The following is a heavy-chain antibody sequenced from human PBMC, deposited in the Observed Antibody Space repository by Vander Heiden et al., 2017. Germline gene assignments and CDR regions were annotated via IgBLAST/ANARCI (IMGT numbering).Heavy chain of an antibody. J-gene: IGHJ5*02. CDR1: GCSISSYY. Sequence: QVQLQASGPGLVKPSETLSLTCPVSGCSISSYYCSWIRQPPGKGLEWIGYIYYSGSTNYNPSLKSRVTISVDTSKNQFSLKRSSVTAAETAVYYCARDYGDYEAVNWFDPWGQGTLVTVSS. V-gene: IGHV4-59*01. CDR2: IYYSGST. D-gene: IGHD4-17*01. CDR3: ARDYGDYEAVNWFDP.